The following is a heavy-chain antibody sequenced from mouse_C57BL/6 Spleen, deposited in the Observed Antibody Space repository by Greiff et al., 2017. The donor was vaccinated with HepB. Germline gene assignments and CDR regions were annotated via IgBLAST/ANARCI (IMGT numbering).Heavy chain of an antibody. CDR3: ARDGSTMITTGFAY. D-gene: IGHD2-4*01. CDR2: INPNNGGT. Sequence: EVQLQQSGPELVKPGASVTIPCKASGYTFTDYNMDWVKQSHGKSLEWIGDINPNNGGTIYNQKFKGKATLTVDKSSSTAYMELRSLTSEDTAVYYCARDGSTMITTGFAYWGQGTLVTVSA. J-gene: IGHJ3*01. CDR1: GYTFTDYN. V-gene: IGHV1-18*01.